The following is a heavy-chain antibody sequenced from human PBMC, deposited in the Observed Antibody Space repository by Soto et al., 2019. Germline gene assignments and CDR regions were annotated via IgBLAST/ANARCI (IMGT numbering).Heavy chain of an antibody. CDR3: ARMGGYSYYYYYGMDV. CDR2: INHSGST. V-gene: IGHV4-34*01. CDR1: GGSFSGYY. D-gene: IGHD3-22*01. J-gene: IGHJ6*02. Sequence: SETLSLTCAVYGGSFSGYYWSWIRQPPGKGLEWIGEINHSGSTNYNPSLKSRVTISVDTSKNQFSRKLSSVTAADTAVYYCARMGGYSYYYYYGMDVWGQGTTVTVSS.